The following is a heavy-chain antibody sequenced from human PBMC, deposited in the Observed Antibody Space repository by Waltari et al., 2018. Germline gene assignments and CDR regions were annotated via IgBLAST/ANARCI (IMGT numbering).Heavy chain of an antibody. V-gene: IGHV4-61*02. D-gene: IGHD6-13*01. CDR1: GRSIRSGSYY. CDR2: IYTSGST. J-gene: IGHJ6*03. Sequence: QVQLQESGPGLVKPSQTLSLTCTVSGRSIRSGSYYWRWIRPPPGKGLEWIGRIYTSGSTNYNPSLKSRVTISVDTSKNQFSLKLSSVTAADTAVYYCAREAAAGTHQYYYYYYMDVWGKGTTVTVSS. CDR3: AREAAAGTHQYYYYYYMDV.